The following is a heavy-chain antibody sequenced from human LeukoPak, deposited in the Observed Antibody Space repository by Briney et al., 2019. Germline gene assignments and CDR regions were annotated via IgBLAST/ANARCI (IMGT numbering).Heavy chain of an antibody. D-gene: IGHD6-19*01. J-gene: IGHJ4*02. V-gene: IGHV1-2*02. CDR1: GYTFTAYY. CDR2: INLNTGGT. CDR3: ARGAYSSGPQGDY. Sequence: GASVTVSFKASGYTFTAYYLHWVRQAPGQGLEWMGWINLNTGGTNYAQKFQDRVTMTRDTSISTAYMELSRLRSDDTAVYYCARGAYSSGPQGDYWGQGTLVIVSS.